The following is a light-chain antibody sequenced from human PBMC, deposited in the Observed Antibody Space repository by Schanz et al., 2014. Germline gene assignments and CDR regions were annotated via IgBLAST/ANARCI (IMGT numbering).Light chain of an antibody. CDR3: QNFKSVPLT. V-gene: IGKV1-39*01. Sequence: DIQMTQSPSSLSASVGDRVTITCRASQSISTYLNWYQQKPGKAPNLLIYAASTLQSGVPSRFSGSGSGTDFTLTISSLHPEDVATYYCQNFKSVPLTFGGGTKVEIK. CDR2: AAS. CDR1: QSISTY. J-gene: IGKJ4*01.